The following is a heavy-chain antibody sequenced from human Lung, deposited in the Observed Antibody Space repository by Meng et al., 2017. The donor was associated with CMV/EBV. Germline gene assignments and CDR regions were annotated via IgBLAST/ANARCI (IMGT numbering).Heavy chain of an antibody. CDR3: AKDVGSSGYYYGDAFDI. J-gene: IGHJ3*02. Sequence: GESLKISCAASGFTFSSYGMHWVRQAPGNGLEWVAFIRYDGSNKYYANSVKGRFTISRDNSKNTLYLQMNSLRAEDTAVYYCAKDVGSSGYYYGDAFDIWGQGTMVTVSS. CDR1: GFTFSSYG. D-gene: IGHD3-22*01. V-gene: IGHV3-30*02. CDR2: IRYDGSNK.